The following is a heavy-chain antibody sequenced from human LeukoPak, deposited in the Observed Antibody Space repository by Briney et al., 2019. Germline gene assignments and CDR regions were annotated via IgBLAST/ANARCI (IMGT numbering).Heavy chain of an antibody. CDR1: GYTFSGYY. Sequence: GASVKVSCKASGYTFSGYYMHWVRQAPGQGLEWMGWINPNSGGTDYAQKFQGRVTMTRDTSISTAYMELSRLRSDDTAVYYCASGDRVTKLRGGNIGYFDYWGQGTLVTVSS. CDR3: ASGDRVTKLRGGNIGYFDY. CDR2: INPNSGGT. J-gene: IGHJ4*02. D-gene: IGHD3-10*01. V-gene: IGHV1-2*02.